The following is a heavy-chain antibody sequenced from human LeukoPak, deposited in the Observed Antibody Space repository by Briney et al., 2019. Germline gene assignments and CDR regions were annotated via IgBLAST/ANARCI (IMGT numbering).Heavy chain of an antibody. D-gene: IGHD3-9*01. Sequence: SETLSLTCTVSGGSISSGSYYWSWIRQPAGKGLEWIGRIYTSGSTNYNPSLKSRVTISVDTSKNQFSLKLNSVTAADTAVYYCARHLRYLDSVPDFDYWGQGTLVTVSS. CDR3: ARHLRYLDSVPDFDY. V-gene: IGHV4-61*02. CDR1: GGSISSGSYY. CDR2: IYTSGST. J-gene: IGHJ4*02.